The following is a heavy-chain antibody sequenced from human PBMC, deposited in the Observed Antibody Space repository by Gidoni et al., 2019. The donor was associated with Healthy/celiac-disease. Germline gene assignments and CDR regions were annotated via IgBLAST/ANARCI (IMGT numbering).Heavy chain of an antibody. V-gene: IGHV3-13*01. J-gene: IGHJ3*02. CDR2: IGTAGDT. Sequence: EVQLVESGGGLVQPGGSLRLSCAASGFTFSSYDMHWVRQATGKGLEWVSAIGTAGDTYYPGSVKGRFTISRENAKNSLYLQMNSLRAGDTAVYYCARGKHSGSYHDAFDIWGQGTMVTVSS. CDR3: ARGKHSGSYHDAFDI. CDR1: GFTFSSYD. D-gene: IGHD1-26*01.